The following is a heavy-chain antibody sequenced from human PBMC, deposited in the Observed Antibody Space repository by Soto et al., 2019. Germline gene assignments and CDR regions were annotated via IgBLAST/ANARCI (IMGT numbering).Heavy chain of an antibody. CDR2: IIPIFGTA. Sequence: QVQLVQSGAEVKKPGSSVKVSCKASGGTFSSYAISWVRQAPGQGLEWMGGIIPIFGTANYAQKFQGRVTITADESTSTAYTELSSLRSEDTAVYYCARDLPTYYDFWSGPIRAYYYGMDVWGQGTTVTVSS. D-gene: IGHD3-3*01. V-gene: IGHV1-69*01. CDR3: ARDLPTYYDFWSGPIRAYYYGMDV. CDR1: GGTFSSYA. J-gene: IGHJ6*02.